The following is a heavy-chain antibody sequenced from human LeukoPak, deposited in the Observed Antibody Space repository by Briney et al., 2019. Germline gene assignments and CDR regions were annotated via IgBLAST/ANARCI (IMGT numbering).Heavy chain of an antibody. V-gene: IGHV4-59*12. CDR3: ARDRPLLSGWSWFDP. J-gene: IGHJ5*02. CDR1: GGSISSYY. Sequence: PSETLSLTCTVSGGSISSYYWSWIRQPPGKGLEWIGYIYYSGTTFYNPSLKSRVTMPLDTSKNQFSLKLTSVTAADTAVYYCARDRPLLSGWSWFDPWGQGTLVTVYS. D-gene: IGHD6-19*01. CDR2: IYYSGTT.